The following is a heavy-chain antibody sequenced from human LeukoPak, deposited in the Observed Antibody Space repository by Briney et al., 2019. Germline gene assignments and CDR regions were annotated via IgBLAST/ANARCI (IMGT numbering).Heavy chain of an antibody. Sequence: GGSLRLSCAASGFTFSTYWMTWVRQAPGRGLEWVANIREDGSEKYYVDSVKGRFTISRDNAKNSLYLQMNSLRAEDTAVYYCARGVTYYYDSSGYFDYWGQGTLVTVSS. CDR3: ARGVTYYYDSSGYFDY. J-gene: IGHJ4*02. D-gene: IGHD3-22*01. CDR1: GFTFSTYW. CDR2: IREDGSEK. V-gene: IGHV3-7*04.